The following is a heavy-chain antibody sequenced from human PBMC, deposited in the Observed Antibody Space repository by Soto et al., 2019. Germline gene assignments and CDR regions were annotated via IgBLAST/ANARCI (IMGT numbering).Heavy chain of an antibody. CDR3: ACFMYSGYDLSWFDP. Sequence: ASVKVSCKASGYTFTSYGISWVRQAPGQGLEWMGWISAYNGNTNYAQKLQGRVTMTTDTSTSTAYMELRSLRSDDTAVYYCACFMYSGYDLSWFDPWGQGTLVTVSS. D-gene: IGHD5-12*01. CDR1: GYTFTSYG. J-gene: IGHJ5*02. CDR2: ISAYNGNT. V-gene: IGHV1-18*01.